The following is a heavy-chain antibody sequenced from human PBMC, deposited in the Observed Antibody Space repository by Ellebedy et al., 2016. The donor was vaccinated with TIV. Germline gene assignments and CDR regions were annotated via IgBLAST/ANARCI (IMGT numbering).Heavy chain of an antibody. V-gene: IGHV3-7*01. CDR1: GFSFRSYW. J-gene: IGHJ5*01. Sequence: PGGSLRLSCAASGFSFRSYWMTWARQAPGKGLEWVANIYQDGSEKFYLDSVKGRFTISRDNAKSSLYLQMNSLKAEDTAVYFCARRGSYGDYAVQVNSWLDSWGQGTLVTVSS. CDR2: IYQDGSEK. CDR3: ARRGSYGDYAVQVNSWLDS. D-gene: IGHD3-16*01.